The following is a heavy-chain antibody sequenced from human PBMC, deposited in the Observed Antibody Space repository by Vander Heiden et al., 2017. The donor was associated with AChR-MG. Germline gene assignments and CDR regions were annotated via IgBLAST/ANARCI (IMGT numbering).Heavy chain of an antibody. CDR2: ISDDGSNT. CDR3: AREGGYDFPYYFDH. Sequence: QVLLVESGGGVSQPGRSLRLPCAASGLTFSSYAIHWVRQAPGKGLEWVGVISDDGSNTYYAESVKGRFTITRDKSKNTLYLQMNNLRAEDTAVYYCAREGGYDFPYYFDHWGQGTLVTVSS. J-gene: IGHJ4*02. CDR1: GLTFSSYA. D-gene: IGHD3-16*01. V-gene: IGHV3-30*01.